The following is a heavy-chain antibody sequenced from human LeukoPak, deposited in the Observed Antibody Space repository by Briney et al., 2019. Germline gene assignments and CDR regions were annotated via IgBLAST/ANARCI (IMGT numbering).Heavy chain of an antibody. CDR1: GYPLRRDYY. Sequence: SETLSLTCTVCGYPLRRDYYWGWNRQPPGKGLGWIGSIYHSWGTQYKPALKSRVTISVDTSKKQCSLMLSSVTAAETAVYYCAREEANYYDSSGYPRHYYYYYLDVWGKGTTVTISS. D-gene: IGHD3-22*01. J-gene: IGHJ6*03. V-gene: IGHV4-38-2*02. CDR2: IYHSWGT. CDR3: AREEANYYDSSGYPRHYYYYYLDV.